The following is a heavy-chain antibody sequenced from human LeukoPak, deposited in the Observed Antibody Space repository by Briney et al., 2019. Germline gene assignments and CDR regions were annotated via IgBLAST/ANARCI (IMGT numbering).Heavy chain of an antibody. CDR2: LSNSGST. D-gene: IGHD2-2*01. Sequence: PSETLSLTCTVSGASISSYYWSWIRQPPGKGLEWIGYLSNSGSTNYNPSLKSRVTISVDTSKKQFSLKLTSVTAADTAVYYCARAVPFDYWGQGTLVTVSS. J-gene: IGHJ4*02. CDR1: GASISSYY. CDR3: ARAVPFDY. V-gene: IGHV4-59*01.